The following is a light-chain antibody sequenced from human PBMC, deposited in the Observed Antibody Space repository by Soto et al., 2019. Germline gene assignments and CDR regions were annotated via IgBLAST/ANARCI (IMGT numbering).Light chain of an antibody. J-gene: IGKJ3*01. CDR2: AAS. V-gene: IGKV1-27*01. Sequence: DIQMTQSPSSLSASVGDRVTITCRASQGISNYLAWYQQKPGKVPKLLIYAASTLQSGVPSRFSGSASGPDFTLTISSLQPEDVATYYCQKYTSPQFTFGPGTKVAIK. CDR1: QGISNY. CDR3: QKYTSPQFT.